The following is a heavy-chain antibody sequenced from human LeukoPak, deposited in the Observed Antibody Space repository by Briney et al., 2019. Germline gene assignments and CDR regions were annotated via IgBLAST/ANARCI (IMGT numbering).Heavy chain of an antibody. CDR1: GGSISSYY. CDR2: IYYSGSA. J-gene: IGHJ4*02. CDR3: ARVGSSGYYDY. D-gene: IGHD3-22*01. Sequence: ASETLSLTCTVSGGSISSYYWSWIRQPPGKGLEWIGYIYYSGSANYNPSLKSRVTISVDTSKNQFSLKLSSVTAADTAVYYCARVGSSGYYDYWGQGTLVTVSS. V-gene: IGHV4-59*12.